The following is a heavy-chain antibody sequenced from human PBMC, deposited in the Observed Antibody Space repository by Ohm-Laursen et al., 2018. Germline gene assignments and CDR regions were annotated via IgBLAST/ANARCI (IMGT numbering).Heavy chain of an antibody. Sequence: SLRLSCTASGFTFSSYAMSWVRQAPGKGLEWVSAISGSGGSTYYADSVKGRFTISRDNSKNTLYLQMNSLRAEDTAVYYCAKDLIIQAEHRPDVWGQGTTVTVSS. D-gene: IGHD1/OR15-1a*01. CDR2: ISGSGGST. V-gene: IGHV3-23*01. CDR3: AKDLIIQAEHRPDV. CDR1: GFTFSSYA. J-gene: IGHJ6*02.